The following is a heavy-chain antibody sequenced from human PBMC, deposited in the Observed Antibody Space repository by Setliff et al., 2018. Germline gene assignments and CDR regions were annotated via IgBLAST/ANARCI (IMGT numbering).Heavy chain of an antibody. CDR1: GQSFSDYY. Sequence: PSETLSLTCAIYGQSFSDYYWSWVRQPPGKGLEWIGEIYHSGSTNYNPSLKSRFTISRDNAKNSLFLQMNSLRAEDTAVYYCVMGSGALGPYWGQGTLVTVSS. V-gene: IGHV4-34*01. CDR3: VMGSGALGPY. CDR2: IYHSGST. D-gene: IGHD3-10*01. J-gene: IGHJ4*02.